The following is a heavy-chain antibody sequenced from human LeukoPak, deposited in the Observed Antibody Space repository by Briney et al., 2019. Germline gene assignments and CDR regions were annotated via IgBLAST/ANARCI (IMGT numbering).Heavy chain of an antibody. V-gene: IGHV3-74*01. Sequence: GGSLRLSCAASEFTFSSFWMHWVRQAPGKGLVWVSRINSDGSGIRYADSVKGRFTISRDNAKNTLYLQMNSLRAEDTAVYYCARERRSSGWYDAFDMRGQGTMATVSS. CDR2: INSDGSGI. CDR1: EFTFSSFW. CDR3: ARERRSSGWYDAFDM. D-gene: IGHD6-19*01. J-gene: IGHJ3*02.